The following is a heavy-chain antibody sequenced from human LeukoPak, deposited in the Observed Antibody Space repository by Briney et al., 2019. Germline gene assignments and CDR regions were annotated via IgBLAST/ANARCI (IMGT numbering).Heavy chain of an antibody. V-gene: IGHV1-58*02. CDR3: AAVPHEYSYGPGWGDY. Sequence: SVKVSCKASGFTFTSSAMQWVRQARGQRLEWIGWIVVGSGNTNYAQKFQERVTITRDMSTSTAYMELSSLRSEDTAVYYCAAVPHEYSYGPGWGDYWGQGTPVTVSS. CDR1: GFTFTSSA. D-gene: IGHD5-18*01. CDR2: IVVGSGNT. J-gene: IGHJ4*02.